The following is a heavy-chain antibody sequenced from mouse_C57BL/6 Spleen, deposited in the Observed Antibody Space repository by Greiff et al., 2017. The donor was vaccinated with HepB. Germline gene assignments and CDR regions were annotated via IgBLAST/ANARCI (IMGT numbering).Heavy chain of an antibody. Sequence: QVQLQQSGAELARPGASVKMSCKASGYTFTSYTMHWVKQRPGQGLEWIGYINPSSGYTKYNQKFKDKATLTADESSSTAYMQLSSLTSEDSAVYYCAKLGSYWYFDVWGTGTTVTVSS. V-gene: IGHV1-4*01. J-gene: IGHJ1*03. CDR3: AKLGSYWYFDV. CDR1: GYTFTSYT. CDR2: INPSSGYT. D-gene: IGHD4-1*01.